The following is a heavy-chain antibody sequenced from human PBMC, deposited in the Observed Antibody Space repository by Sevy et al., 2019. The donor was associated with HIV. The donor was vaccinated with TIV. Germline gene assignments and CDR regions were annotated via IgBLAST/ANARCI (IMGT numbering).Heavy chain of an antibody. J-gene: IGHJ4*02. V-gene: IGHV1-46*01. Sequence: ASVKVSCKASGYTFTSYYMHWVRQAPGQGLEWMGIINPRGGSTSYAQQFQGRVTMTRDTSTSTVYMELSSLRSEDTAVYYCARGGYSGYAPPYYFDYWGQGTLVTVSS. CDR3: ARGGYSGYAPPYYFDY. CDR2: INPRGGST. D-gene: IGHD5-12*01. CDR1: GYTFTSYY.